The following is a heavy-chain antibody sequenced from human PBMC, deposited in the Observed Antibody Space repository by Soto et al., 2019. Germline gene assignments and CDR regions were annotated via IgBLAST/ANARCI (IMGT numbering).Heavy chain of an antibody. Sequence: PSETLSLTCTVSGGSISSGGYYWSWIRHHPGTGLEWIGHISYSGSTYYNTSLKSRVTISVDTSRNQFSLIVNSVTAADTAVYYCARTYPKLWFGVPGGSWFDPWGQGTLVTVSS. V-gene: IGHV4-31*03. CDR2: ISYSGST. CDR1: GGSISSGGYY. D-gene: IGHD3-10*01. J-gene: IGHJ5*02. CDR3: ARTYPKLWFGVPGGSWFDP.